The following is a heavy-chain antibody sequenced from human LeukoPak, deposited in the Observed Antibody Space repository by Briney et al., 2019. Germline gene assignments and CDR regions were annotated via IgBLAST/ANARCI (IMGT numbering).Heavy chain of an antibody. J-gene: IGHJ4*02. CDR2: ISADSATT. Sequence: GGSLRLSCAASGFNFGSYSMTWVRQAPGKGLEWVSVISADSATTFYADSVKGRFTISRDNAKNTVFLQMSSLRAEDTALYYCAKFARGITISFGSIHFDYWGQGTLVTVSS. D-gene: IGHD3-9*01. CDR3: AKFARGITISFGSIHFDY. CDR1: GFNFGSYS. V-gene: IGHV3-23*01.